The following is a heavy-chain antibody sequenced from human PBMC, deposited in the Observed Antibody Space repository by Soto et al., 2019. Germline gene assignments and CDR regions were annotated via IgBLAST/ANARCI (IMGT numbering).Heavy chain of an antibody. D-gene: IGHD3-10*01. CDR3: ARMGYHGTDSYGNFYYMDV. CDR1: GYTLTELS. CDR2: FDAEDGET. J-gene: IGHJ6*03. Sequence: VSVKVSCKVSGYTLTELSMHWVRQAPGKGLEWMGGFDAEDGETSYAQKLQGRVSMTEDTSTSTAYMELRSLTSEDTAVYFCARMGYHGTDSYGNFYYMDVWGKGTPVTVSS. V-gene: IGHV1-24*01.